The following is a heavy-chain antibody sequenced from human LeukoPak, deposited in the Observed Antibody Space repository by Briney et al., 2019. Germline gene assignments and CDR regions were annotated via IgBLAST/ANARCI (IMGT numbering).Heavy chain of an antibody. D-gene: IGHD3-10*01. V-gene: IGHV1-2*04. J-gene: IGHJ5*02. CDR3: ARDVGAVPAPFGESPTPNWFDP. Sequence: ASVKVSCKAFGYTFIDYGISWVRQAPGQGLEWMGWINPNSGGTNYAQKFQGWVTMTRDTSISTAYMELSRLRSDDTAVYYCARDVGAVPAPFGESPTPNWFDPWGQGTLVTVSS. CDR2: INPNSGGT. CDR1: GYTFIDYG.